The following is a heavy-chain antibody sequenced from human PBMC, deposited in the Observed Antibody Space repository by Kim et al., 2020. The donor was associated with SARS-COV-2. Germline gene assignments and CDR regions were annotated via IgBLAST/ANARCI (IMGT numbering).Heavy chain of an antibody. CDR3: ARARGDGYIRTGAY. V-gene: IGHV7-4-1*02. CDR2: THTYTAIP. Sequence: ASVKVSCKTSGYSFNDYSINWVRQAPGQGLEWMGWTHTYTAIPTYAQGFTGRFVFSLDTTVSTAYLQISSLEAADTAVYYCARARGDGYIRTGAYWGQGT. CDR1: GYSFNDYS. J-gene: IGHJ4*02. D-gene: IGHD3-10*01.